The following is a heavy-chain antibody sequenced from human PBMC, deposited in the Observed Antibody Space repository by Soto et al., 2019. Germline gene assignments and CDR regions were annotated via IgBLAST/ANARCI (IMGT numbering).Heavy chain of an antibody. CDR2: VHHTGST. CDR3: ARTDVYTSQGDDFDS. J-gene: IGHJ4*02. Sequence: SETLSLTCAVSGASISGFVNSWNWIRQPPGKGLEWIGYVHHTGSTYYTPSLKSRVTISLDRSKNQFSLKLTSVTAADTAVYYCARTDVYTSQGDDFDSWGQGALVTVSS. V-gene: IGHV4-30-2*01. CDR1: GASISGFVNS. D-gene: IGHD3-16*01.